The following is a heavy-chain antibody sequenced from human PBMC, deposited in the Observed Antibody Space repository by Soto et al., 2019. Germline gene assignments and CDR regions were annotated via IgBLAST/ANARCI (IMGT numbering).Heavy chain of an antibody. CDR3: ARAFFYQGSDSRGYSFDAFDF. CDR2: ISAHTGSS. CDR1: GYTFTSSG. V-gene: IGHV1-18*01. J-gene: IGHJ3*01. D-gene: IGHD3-22*01. Sequence: QVQLVQSGAEVKKPGASVKVSCKASGYTFTSSGMSWVRQAPGQGLEWMGWISAHTGSSEYAQRFQGRVNMTTDRYTRTAYMELRSLRSVDTAVYYCARAFFYQGSDSRGYSFDAFDFWGPGTLVTVSS.